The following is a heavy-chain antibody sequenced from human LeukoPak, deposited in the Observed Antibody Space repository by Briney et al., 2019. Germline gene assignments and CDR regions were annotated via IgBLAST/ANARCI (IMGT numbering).Heavy chain of an antibody. CDR2: ISYSGST. V-gene: IGHV4-39*01. CDR3: ARTLYTSTWTAAGY. Sequence: SETLSLTCTVSGGSISSSFYWVWIRQPPGKGLDWIGSISYSGSTNYNPSLKSRVTISVDTSKNQFSLKLISVTATDTAVYFCARTLYTSTWTAAGYWGQGTLVTVS. J-gene: IGHJ4*02. CDR1: GGSISSSFY. D-gene: IGHD6-13*01.